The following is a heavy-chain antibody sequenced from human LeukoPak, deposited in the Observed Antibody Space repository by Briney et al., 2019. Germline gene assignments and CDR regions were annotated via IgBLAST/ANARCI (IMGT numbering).Heavy chain of an antibody. V-gene: IGHV3-15*01. CDR2: IKSKTDGGTT. CDR1: RLPFSIAW. CDR3: TTVLTAYFYYYMDV. D-gene: IGHD7-27*01. J-gene: IGHJ6*03. Sequence: GGSLRLSCAGSRLPFSIAWMTWVRQAPGKGLEWLGRIKSKTDGGTTDYAAPVKGRFTISRDDSKNTLYLQMNSLKTEDTAVYYCTTVLTAYFYYYMDVWGKGTTVTVSS.